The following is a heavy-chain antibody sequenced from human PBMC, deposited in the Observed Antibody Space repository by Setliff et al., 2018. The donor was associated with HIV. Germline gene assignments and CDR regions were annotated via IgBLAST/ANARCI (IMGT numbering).Heavy chain of an antibody. CDR3: AKTNIPMPRSGTRLES. Sequence: SETLSLTCVVSGFSIKNDNWWNWVRQTPGKGLEWIGQIFHDGTVTYKPSLESRVTILMDILKNQISQNVTSVTAADTATYYCAKTNIPMPRSGTRLESWGPGRLVTVSS. D-gene: IGHD2-2*02. CDR2: IFHDGTV. J-gene: IGHJ4*02. V-gene: IGHV4-4*02. CDR1: GFSIKNDNW.